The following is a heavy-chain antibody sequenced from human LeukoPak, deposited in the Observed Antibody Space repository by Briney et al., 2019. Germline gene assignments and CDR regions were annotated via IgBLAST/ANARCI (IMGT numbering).Heavy chain of an antibody. CDR2: ISYDGSNT. CDR3: AGERAAGCCYYCGRDV. CDR1: GFTFSSYA. Sequence: PGGSLRLSCAASGFTFSSYAMHWVRQAPGKGLEWVAVISYDGSNTYYADSVKGRFTISRDNSKNTLYLQMNSLRAEDTAVYYCAGERAAGCCYYCGRDVGGQETTDTVSS. V-gene: IGHV3-30-3*01. J-gene: IGHJ6*02. D-gene: IGHD3-10*01.